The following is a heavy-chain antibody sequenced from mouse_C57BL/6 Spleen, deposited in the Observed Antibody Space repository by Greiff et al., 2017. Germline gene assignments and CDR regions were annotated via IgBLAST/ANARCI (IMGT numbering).Heavy chain of an antibody. D-gene: IGHD1-1*01. CDR2: ISSGGDYI. J-gene: IGHJ3*01. CDR1: GFTFSSYA. V-gene: IGHV5-9-1*02. Sequence: EVHLVESGEGLVKPGGSLKLSCAASGFTFSSYAMSWVRQTPEKRLEWVAYISSGGDYIYYADTVKGRFTISRDNARNTLYLQMSSLKSEDTAMYYCTRVYYGSSWFAYWGQGTLVTVSA. CDR3: TRVYYGSSWFAY.